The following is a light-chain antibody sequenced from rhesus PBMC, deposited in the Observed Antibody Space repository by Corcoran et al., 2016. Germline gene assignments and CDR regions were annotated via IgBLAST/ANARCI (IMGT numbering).Light chain of an antibody. Sequence: EIVMMQSPATLSLSPGERATLSCRASQSVSSNLAWYQQKPGQAPSLLSYGTSKRATGIPARFSGSGSGTDVTLTISSLEPEDFAVYCCQQYSSWPLTFGGGTKVEIK. V-gene: IGKV3-42*03. CDR2: GTS. J-gene: IGKJ4*01. CDR3: QQYSSWPLT. CDR1: QSVSSN.